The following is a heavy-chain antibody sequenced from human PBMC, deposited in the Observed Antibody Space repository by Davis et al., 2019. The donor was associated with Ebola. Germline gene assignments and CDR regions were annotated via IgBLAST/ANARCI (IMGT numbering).Heavy chain of an antibody. V-gene: IGHV5-51*01. CDR3: ARATTGTLNPYYFDY. CDR2: IYPGDSDA. Sequence: GGSLRLSCKGSGYNFASYWIGWVRQLPGKGLEWVAIIYPGDSDARYSPSFRGHVTISADKSVTTAYLLWNSLKASDTAIYYCARATTGTLNPYYFDYWGQGTLVTVSS. D-gene: IGHD1-1*01. CDR1: GYNFASYW. J-gene: IGHJ4*02.